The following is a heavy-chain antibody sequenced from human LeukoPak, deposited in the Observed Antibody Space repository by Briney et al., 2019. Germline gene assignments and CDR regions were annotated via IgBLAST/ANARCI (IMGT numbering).Heavy chain of an antibody. D-gene: IGHD3-22*01. CDR1: GFTFDDYA. CDR2: ISWNSGSI. Sequence: GRSLRLSCAASGFTFDDYAMHWVRQAPGKGLEWVSGISWNSGSIGYADSVKGRFTISRDNAKNSLYLQMNSLRAEDTALYYCAKDSYYYDSSGYELDYWGQGTLVTVSS. V-gene: IGHV3-9*01. J-gene: IGHJ4*02. CDR3: AKDSYYYDSSGYELDY.